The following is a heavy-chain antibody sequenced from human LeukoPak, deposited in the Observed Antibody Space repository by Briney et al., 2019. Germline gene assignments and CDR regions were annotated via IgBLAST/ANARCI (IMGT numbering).Heavy chain of an antibody. CDR3: ARGYYDSSGYYRDAFDI. Sequence: SETLSPTCTVSGGSISSYYWSWIRQPAGKGLEWIGRIYTSGSTNYNPSLKSRVTMSVDTSKNQFSLKLSSVTAADTAVYYCARGYYDSSGYYRDAFDIWGQGTMVTVSS. J-gene: IGHJ3*02. D-gene: IGHD3-22*01. CDR2: IYTSGST. CDR1: GGSISSYY. V-gene: IGHV4-4*07.